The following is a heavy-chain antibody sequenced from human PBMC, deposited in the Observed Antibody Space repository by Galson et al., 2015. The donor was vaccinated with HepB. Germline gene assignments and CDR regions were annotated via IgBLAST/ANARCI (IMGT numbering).Heavy chain of an antibody. CDR2: ISYEGSIE. CDR3: ARGPAAAVSTRPSYYYYMYV. CDR1: RFTFSTYA. D-gene: IGHD2-2*01. J-gene: IGHJ6*03. V-gene: IGHV3-30-3*01. Sequence: SLRLYCAASRFTFSTYAMHWVRQAQGQGLEWVAVISYEGSIEYYADSVKARFTLSRDSSMDTLYLQMNNLRAEDTAVYDCARGPAAAVSTRPSYYYYMYVWGKGTTVTVSS.